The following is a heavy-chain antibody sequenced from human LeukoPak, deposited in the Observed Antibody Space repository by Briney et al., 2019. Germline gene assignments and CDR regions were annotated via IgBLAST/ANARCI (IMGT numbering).Heavy chain of an antibody. J-gene: IGHJ4*02. V-gene: IGHV4-59*01. D-gene: IGHD6-6*01. CDR2: IYYSGST. CDR1: GGSIRSYY. Sequence: SETLSLTCTVSGGSIRSYYWSWIRQPPGKGLEWIGYIYYSGSTNYNPSLKSRVTISVDTSKNQFSLKLSSVTAADTAVYYCARAQALRYSSSCYFDYWGQGTLVTVSS. CDR3: ARAQALRYSSSCYFDY.